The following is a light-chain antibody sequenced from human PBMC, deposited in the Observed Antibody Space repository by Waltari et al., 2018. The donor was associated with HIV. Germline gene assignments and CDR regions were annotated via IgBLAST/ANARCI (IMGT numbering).Light chain of an antibody. CDR3: AAWHDSLNGSWV. CDR1: SSKIGSNT. J-gene: IGLJ3*02. V-gene: IGLV1-44*01. CDR2: SNN. Sequence: QSVLTQPPSASGTPGQRVTISCSGSSSKIGSNTVNWYQQLPGTAPKLLIYSNNRRPSGVPDRFSGSKSGTSASLAIGGLQSEDEADYYCAAWHDSLNGSWVFGGGTKLTVL.